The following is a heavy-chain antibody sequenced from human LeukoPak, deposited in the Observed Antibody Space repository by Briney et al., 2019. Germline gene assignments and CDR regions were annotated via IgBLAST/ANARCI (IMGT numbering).Heavy chain of an antibody. J-gene: IGHJ4*02. CDR1: GFTFSSYS. D-gene: IGHD3-3*01. CDR3: ARGGLTYYDFWSGPYYFDY. V-gene: IGHV3-21*01. CDR2: ISSSSSYI. Sequence: PGGSLRLSCAASGFTFSSYSMNWVRQAPGKELEWVSSISSSSSYIYYADSVKGRFTISRDNAKNSLYLQMNSLRAEDTAVYYCARGGLTYYDFWSGPYYFDYWGQGTLVTVSS.